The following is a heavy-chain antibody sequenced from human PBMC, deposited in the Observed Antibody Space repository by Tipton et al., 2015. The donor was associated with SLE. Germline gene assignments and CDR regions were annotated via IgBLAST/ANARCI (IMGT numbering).Heavy chain of an antibody. CDR1: GFSFRSYS. V-gene: IGHV3-30*04. Sequence: SLRLSCAASGFSFRSYSMHCVRQAPGKGLEWVAIISYDGSDKYYADSVKGRFTISRDISKNTLYLQMNSLTTEDTAMYFCARDNYSHYPIDYWGQGTLVTVSS. CDR2: ISYDGSDK. CDR3: ARDNYSHYPIDY. D-gene: IGHD4-11*01. J-gene: IGHJ4*02.